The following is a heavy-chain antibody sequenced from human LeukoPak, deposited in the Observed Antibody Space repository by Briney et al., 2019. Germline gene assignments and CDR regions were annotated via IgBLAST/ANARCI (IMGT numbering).Heavy chain of an antibody. D-gene: IGHD3-10*01. CDR1: GFTFSSYA. Sequence: GGSLRLSCAASGFTFSSYAMSWVRQAPGKGLEWVSAISGSGGSTYYADSVKGRFTISRDNSKNTLYLQMNSLRAEDTAVYYCARSNGWDYYGSYYFDYWGQGTLVTVSS. CDR3: ARSNGWDYYGSYYFDY. J-gene: IGHJ4*02. V-gene: IGHV3-23*01. CDR2: ISGSGGST.